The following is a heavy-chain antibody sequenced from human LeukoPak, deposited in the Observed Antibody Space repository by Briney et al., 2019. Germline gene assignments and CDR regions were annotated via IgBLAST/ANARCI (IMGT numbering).Heavy chain of an antibody. CDR1: SGSLSTFY. CDR3: ARHGGSLGYFDH. Sequence: SETLSLTCTVSSGSLSTFYWSWVRQPPGKGLEWVGYVYQSGTTSYNPSLKRRVTIPADTSKNQFSLRVTSVTAADTAVYYCARHGGSLGYFDHWGQGTLVTVSS. V-gene: IGHV4-59*08. CDR2: VYQSGTT. D-gene: IGHD1-26*01. J-gene: IGHJ4*02.